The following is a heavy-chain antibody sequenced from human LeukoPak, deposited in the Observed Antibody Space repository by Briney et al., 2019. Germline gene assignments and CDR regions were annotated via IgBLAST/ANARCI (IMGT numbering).Heavy chain of an antibody. CDR2: ISAYSGNT. CDR3: ARVAGEGDWLLYHNWFDP. Sequence: ASVKVSCKASGYTFTSYGISWVRQAPGQGLEWMGWISAYSGNTNYAQKLQGRVTMTTDTSTSTAYMELRSLRSDDTAVYYCARVAGEGDWLLYHNWFDPWGQGTLVTVSS. D-gene: IGHD3/OR15-3a*01. J-gene: IGHJ5*02. V-gene: IGHV1-18*01. CDR1: GYTFTSYG.